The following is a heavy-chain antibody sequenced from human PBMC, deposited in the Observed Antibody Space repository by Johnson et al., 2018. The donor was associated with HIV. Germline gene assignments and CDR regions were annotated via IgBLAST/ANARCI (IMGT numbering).Heavy chain of an antibody. CDR3: AKQYFGSGGSVHAFDI. Sequence: QVQLVESGGGVVQPGRSLRLSCAASGFTFSSYGMHWVRQAPGKGLEWVAVISYDGSNKYYADSVKGRFTISRDNSKNTLYLQMNSLRPEDTAVYSCAKQYFGSGGSVHAFDIWGQGTMVTVSS. V-gene: IGHV3-30*18. D-gene: IGHD3-10*01. CDR2: ISYDGSNK. CDR1: GFTFSSYG. J-gene: IGHJ3*02.